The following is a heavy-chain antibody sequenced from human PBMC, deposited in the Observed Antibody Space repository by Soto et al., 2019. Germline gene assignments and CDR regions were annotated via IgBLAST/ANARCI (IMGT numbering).Heavy chain of an antibody. CDR3: ARGLFPSITMVRGVPGAFDI. CDR1: GGSISSYY. V-gene: IGHV4-59*01. CDR2: IYYSGST. D-gene: IGHD3-10*01. J-gene: IGHJ3*02. Sequence: QVQLQESGPGLVKPSETLSLTCTVSGGSISSYYWSWIRQPPGKGLEWIGYIYYSGSTNYNPSLKSQLTISVDTSKNKFSLQLSSVTDADTAVYYCARGLFPSITMVRGVPGAFDIWCHGTMDTVSS.